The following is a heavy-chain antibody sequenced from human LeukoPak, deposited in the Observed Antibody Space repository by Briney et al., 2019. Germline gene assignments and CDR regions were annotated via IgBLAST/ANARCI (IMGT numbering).Heavy chain of an antibody. CDR2: INPNSGGT. J-gene: IGHJ4*02. CDR3: ARPQDGYTRLDY. D-gene: IGHD5-24*01. Sequence: ASVKVSCKASGYTFTGYYMHWVRQAPGQGLEWMGRINPNSGGTNYAQKVQGRVTMTSDTSISTAYMELSRLRSDDTAVYYCARPQDGYTRLDYWGQGTLVTVSS. V-gene: IGHV1-2*06. CDR1: GYTFTGYY.